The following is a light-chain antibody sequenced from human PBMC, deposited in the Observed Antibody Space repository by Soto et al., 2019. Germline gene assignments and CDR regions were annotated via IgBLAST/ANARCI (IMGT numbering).Light chain of an antibody. J-gene: IGKJ1*01. Sequence: ESQMTQSPAALSTSVGDRVTITCRASQSISGRLAWYQQRAGIAPKLLLYEASSLDNGVPSRFSGSGSGTEFTLTISSLQPDDFATYSGQQYYSHWTFGHGTKVDIK. CDR3: QQYYSHWT. V-gene: IGKV1-5*01. CDR1: QSISGR. CDR2: EAS.